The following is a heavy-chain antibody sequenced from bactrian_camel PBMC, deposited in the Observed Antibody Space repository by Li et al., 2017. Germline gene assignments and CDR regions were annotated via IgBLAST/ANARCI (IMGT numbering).Heavy chain of an antibody. CDR3: ATERPIWEWGPEYNY. CDR1: GDTSDSNC. D-gene: IGHD3*01. V-gene: IGHV3-2*01. Sequence: QVQLVESGGGSVQAGGSLRLSCVFSGDTSDSNCMGWFRQAPGKGLEWVSSIYKDASHTYYRDSVKGRFTISRDDAMNTVYLQMNSLKSEDSALYYCATERPIWEWGPEYNYWGQGTQVTVS. CDR2: IYKDASHT. J-gene: IGHJ4*01.